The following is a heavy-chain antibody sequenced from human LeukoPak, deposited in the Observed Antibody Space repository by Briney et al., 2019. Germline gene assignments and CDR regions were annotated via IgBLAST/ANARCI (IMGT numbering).Heavy chain of an antibody. D-gene: IGHD3-22*01. CDR1: GYSFTNYW. CDR2: IYPGDSDT. J-gene: IGHJ4*02. CDR3: ARQVGDYYDSSGYSLD. V-gene: IGHV5-51*01. Sequence: GESLKISCKGSGYSFTNYWIDWVRQLPGKGLEWMGIIYPGDSDTRYSPSFQGQVTISADKSISTAYLQWSSLKASDTAMYYCARQVGDYYDSSGYSLDWGQGTLVTVSS.